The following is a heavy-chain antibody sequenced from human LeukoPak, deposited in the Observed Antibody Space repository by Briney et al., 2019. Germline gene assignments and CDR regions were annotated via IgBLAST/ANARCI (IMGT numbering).Heavy chain of an antibody. CDR2: MYYGGST. V-gene: IGHV4-39*01. CDR1: GGSISSSSYY. CDR3: ARRRGASSEIDP. Sequence: SETLSLTCTVSGGSISSSSYYWGWIRQPPGKGLEWIGNMYYGGSTFYNPSLKSRVTISVDTSKNQFSLRLSSLTAADTAVYYCARRRGASSEIDPWGQGALVTVSS. J-gene: IGHJ5*02.